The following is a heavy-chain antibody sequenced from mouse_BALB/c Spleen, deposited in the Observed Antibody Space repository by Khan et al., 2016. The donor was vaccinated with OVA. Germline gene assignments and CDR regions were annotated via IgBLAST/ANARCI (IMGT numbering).Heavy chain of an antibody. CDR1: GYTFTSYS. CDR3: VSDRDYYRNNGWCDY. D-gene: IGHD2-5*01. V-gene: IGHV1-4*01. J-gene: IGHJ3*01. Sequence: QVQLKQSGAELARPSPSVKMSCKASGYTFTSYSIHWIKQRPGQGLEWIGYINPSNGYTNYNQKLKNKATLTADKSSTTVFMQLSTLTSEDSAVANCVSDRDYYRNNGWCDYGGQGTLVTVSS. CDR2: INPSNGYT.